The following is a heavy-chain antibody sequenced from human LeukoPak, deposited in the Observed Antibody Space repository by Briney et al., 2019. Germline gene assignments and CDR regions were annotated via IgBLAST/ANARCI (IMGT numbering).Heavy chain of an antibody. CDR1: GFTFSSYW. Sequence: GGSLRLSCAASGFTFSSYWMHWVRQAPGKGLVWVSRINSDGSSTSYADSVKGRFTISRDNAKNTLYLQMNSLRAEDTAVYYCAKEVFSYYYYGMDVWGQGTTVTVS. CDR3: AKEVFSYYYYGMDV. V-gene: IGHV3-74*01. CDR2: INSDGSST. J-gene: IGHJ6*02. D-gene: IGHD3-3*01.